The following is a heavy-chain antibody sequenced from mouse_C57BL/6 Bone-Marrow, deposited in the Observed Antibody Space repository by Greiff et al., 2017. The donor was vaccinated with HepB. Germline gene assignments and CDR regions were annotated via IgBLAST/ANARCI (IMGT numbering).Heavy chain of an antibody. CDR3: ERGERHDRYYEV. D-gene: IGHD2-12*01. CDR2: INPSSGYT. CDR1: GSTFTSYW. V-gene: IGHV1-7*01. Sequence: QVQLQQSGAELAKPGASVKLSCTASGSTFTSYWMHWVKQRPGQGLEWIGYINPSSGYTKYNQKFKDKATLTADKSSSTAYMQLSSLTYEDSAGYYCERGERHDRYYEVWGTGTTVT. J-gene: IGHJ1*03.